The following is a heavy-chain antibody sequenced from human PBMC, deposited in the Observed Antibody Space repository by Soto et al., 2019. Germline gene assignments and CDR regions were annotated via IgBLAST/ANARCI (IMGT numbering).Heavy chain of an antibody. V-gene: IGHV3-21*01. CDR2: ISSSSSYI. CDR3: AREMYSSGRSVFGFDY. Sequence: EVQLVESGGGLVKPGGSLRLSCAASGFTFSSYSMNWVRQAPGKGLEWVSSISSSSSYIYYADSVKGRFTISRDNAKNSLYLQMNSLRAEDTAVYYCAREMYSSGRSVFGFDYWGQGTLVTVSS. J-gene: IGHJ4*02. CDR1: GFTFSSYS. D-gene: IGHD6-19*01.